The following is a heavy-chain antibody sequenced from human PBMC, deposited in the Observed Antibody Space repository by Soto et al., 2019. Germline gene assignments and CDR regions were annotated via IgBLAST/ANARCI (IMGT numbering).Heavy chain of an antibody. J-gene: IGHJ4*02. CDR2: ISYDGSNK. V-gene: IGHV3-30*18. Sequence: PGGSLRLSCAASGFTFSSYGMHWVRQAPVKGLEWVAVISYDGSNKYYADSVKGRFTISRDNSKNTLDLQMNSLRAEDMAVYYCAKVDLAARPDYWGQGTLVTVSS. CDR1: GFTFSSYG. CDR3: AKVDLAARPDY. D-gene: IGHD6-6*01.